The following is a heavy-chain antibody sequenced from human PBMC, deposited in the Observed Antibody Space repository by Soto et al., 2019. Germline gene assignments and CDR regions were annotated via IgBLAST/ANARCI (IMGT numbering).Heavy chain of an antibody. D-gene: IGHD5-12*01. J-gene: IGHJ4*02. CDR1: GFTFSSYG. CDR3: GGGLYFFDY. CDR2: ISHDGRNK. V-gene: IGHV3-30*03. Sequence: GGSLRLSCEASGFTFSSYGMHWFRQAPGKGLEWVSVISHDGRNKYYADSVKGRFTISRDNSKNTLYLQMNSLTAEDTAVYYCGGGLYFFDYCGQGTLVTVSS.